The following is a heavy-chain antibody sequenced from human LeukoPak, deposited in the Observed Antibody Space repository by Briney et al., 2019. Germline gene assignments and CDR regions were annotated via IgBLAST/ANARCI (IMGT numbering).Heavy chain of an antibody. D-gene: IGHD5-18*01. CDR1: GFTVSSSF. Sequence: GGSRRLSCVASGFTVSSSFMTWVRQSPGKGLEWVAIIYSGGSTYYADSVKGRFTISRHNSKNTLYLQMDSLRAEDTAVYYCARGYTCGYWGQGTLVIVSS. J-gene: IGHJ4*02. V-gene: IGHV3-53*01. CDR3: ARGYTCGY. CDR2: IYSGGST.